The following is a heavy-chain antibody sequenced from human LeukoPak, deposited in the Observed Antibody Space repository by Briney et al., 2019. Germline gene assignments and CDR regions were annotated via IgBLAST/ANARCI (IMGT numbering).Heavy chain of an antibody. CDR2: ISGSGGST. J-gene: IGHJ4*02. CDR3: AKIGVGPLQIDY. CDR1: GFTFSSYA. D-gene: IGHD3-10*01. V-gene: IGHV3-23*01. Sequence: GGSLRLSCAASGFTFSSYAMSWVRQAPGKGLEWVSAISGSGGSTYYADSVRGRFTISRDNSKNTLYLQMNSLRAEDTAVYYCAKIGVGPLQIDYWGQGTLVTVSS.